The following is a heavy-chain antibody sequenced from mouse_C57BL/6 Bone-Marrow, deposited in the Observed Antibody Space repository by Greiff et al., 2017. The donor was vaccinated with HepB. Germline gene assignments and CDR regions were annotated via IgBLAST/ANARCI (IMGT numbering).Heavy chain of an antibody. V-gene: IGHV5-4*01. Sequence: VESGGGLVKPGGSLKLSCAASGFTFSSYAMSWVRQTPEKRLEWVATISDGGSYTYYPDNVKGRFTISRDNAKNNLYLQMSHLKSEDTAMYYCAREWGNFYYFDYWGQGTTLTVSS. CDR1: GFTFSSYA. CDR2: ISDGGSYT. J-gene: IGHJ2*01. CDR3: AREWGNFYYFDY. D-gene: IGHD2-1*01.